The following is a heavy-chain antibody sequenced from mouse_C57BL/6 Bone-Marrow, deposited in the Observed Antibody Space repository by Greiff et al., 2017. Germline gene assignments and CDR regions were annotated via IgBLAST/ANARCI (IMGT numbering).Heavy chain of an antibody. CDR1: GYAFSSYW. CDR2: IYPGDGDT. V-gene: IGHV1-80*01. CDR3: ATPTIVTTRVGYYAMDY. J-gene: IGHJ4*01. D-gene: IGHD2-5*01. Sequence: QVQLQQPGAELVKPGASVKISCKASGYAFSSYWMTWVKQRPGKGLEWIGQIYPGDGDTNYNGKFKGKATLTADKSSSTAYMQLSSLTSEESAVYFCATPTIVTTRVGYYAMDYWGQGTSVTVSS.